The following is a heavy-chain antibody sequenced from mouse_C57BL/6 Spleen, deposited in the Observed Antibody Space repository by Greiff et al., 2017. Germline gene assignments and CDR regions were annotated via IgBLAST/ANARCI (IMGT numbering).Heavy chain of an antibody. Sequence: QVQLQQSGPGLVQPSQSLSITCTVSGFSLTSYGVHWVRQSPGKGLEWLGVIWSGGSTDYNAAFISRLSISKDNSKSQVFFKMNSLQADDTAIYYCAKTDDYDEEAWFAYWGQGTLVTVSA. V-gene: IGHV2-2*01. CDR1: GFSLTSYG. CDR3: AKTDDYDEEAWFAY. CDR2: IWSGGST. J-gene: IGHJ3*01. D-gene: IGHD2-4*01.